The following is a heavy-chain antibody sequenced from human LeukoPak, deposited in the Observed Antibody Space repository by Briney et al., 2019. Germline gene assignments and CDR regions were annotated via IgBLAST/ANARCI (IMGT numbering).Heavy chain of an antibody. CDR1: GFSFSTYC. J-gene: IGHJ4*02. CDR3: ARVGRTPPFN. V-gene: IGHV3-74*01. CDR2: INPDGSST. Sequence: GGSLRLSCAASGFSFSTYCMHWVRQAPGKGLVWVSQINPDGSSTDYADSVKGRFTSSRDNAKNTVYLQMNSLRAEDTAVYYCARVGRTPPFNWGQGTLVTVSS.